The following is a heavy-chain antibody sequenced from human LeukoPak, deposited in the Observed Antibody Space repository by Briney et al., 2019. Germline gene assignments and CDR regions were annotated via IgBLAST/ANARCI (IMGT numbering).Heavy chain of an antibody. Sequence: GASVKVSCKASGYTFTGYYMHWVRQAPGQGLEWMGWINPNSGGTNYAQKFQGRATMTRDTSISTAYMELSRLRSDDTAVYYCARGSEWELRYLDYWGQGTLVTVSS. V-gene: IGHV1-2*02. J-gene: IGHJ4*02. D-gene: IGHD1-26*01. CDR3: ARGSEWELRYLDY. CDR2: INPNSGGT. CDR1: GYTFTGYY.